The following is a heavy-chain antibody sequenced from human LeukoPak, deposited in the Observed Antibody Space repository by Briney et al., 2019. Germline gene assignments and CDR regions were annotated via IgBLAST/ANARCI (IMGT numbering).Heavy chain of an antibody. CDR3: ARDRDFGSGSYAFDI. Sequence: ASVKVSCKASGYTFTSYGITWVRQAPGQGLEWMGWISVYVGNTNYSQNFQDRVTMTTDTSTSTAYMELRSLRSDDTAVYYCARDRDFGSGSYAFDIWGQGTMVTVSS. J-gene: IGHJ3*02. CDR2: ISVYVGNT. D-gene: IGHD3-10*01. V-gene: IGHV1-18*01. CDR1: GYTFTSYG.